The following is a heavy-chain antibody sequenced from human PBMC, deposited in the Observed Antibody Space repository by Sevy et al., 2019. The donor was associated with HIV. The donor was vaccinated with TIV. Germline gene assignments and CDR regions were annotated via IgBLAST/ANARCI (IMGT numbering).Heavy chain of an antibody. V-gene: IGHV5-51*01. Sequence: GESLKISCKGSGYSFTSYWIGWVRQMPGKGLEWMGILYPGDTDTRYSPSFQGQVTISADKSINTAYLQWTSLKASDTAMDYCARQDPTYYYGMDVWGQGTTVTVSS. D-gene: IGHD1-1*01. CDR2: LYPGDTDT. J-gene: IGHJ6*02. CDR1: GYSFTSYW. CDR3: ARQDPTYYYGMDV.